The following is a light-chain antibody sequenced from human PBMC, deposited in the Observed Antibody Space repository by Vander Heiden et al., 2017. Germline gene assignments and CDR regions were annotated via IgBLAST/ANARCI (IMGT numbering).Light chain of an antibody. CDR3: KEDYSLSWT. J-gene: IGKJ1*01. CDR1: QNINNW. V-gene: IGKV1-12*01. Sequence: SPSCVSAYVGDRVTITCRASQNINNWLAWYQQKPGKAPKFLISGASSLQSGVPSRFSADGSGTYITLTISSLQPEELAYCEDKEDYSLSWTFGQGTKVEVK. CDR2: GAS.